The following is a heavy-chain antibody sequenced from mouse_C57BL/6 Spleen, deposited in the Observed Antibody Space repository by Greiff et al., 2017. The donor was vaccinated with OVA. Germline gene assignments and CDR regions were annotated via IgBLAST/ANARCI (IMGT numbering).Heavy chain of an antibody. CDR3: ARSTDYYGSYWYFDV. V-gene: IGHV1-12*01. D-gene: IGHD1-1*01. CDR2: IYPGNGDT. Sequence: LQESGAELVRPGASVKMSCKASGYTFTSYNMHWVKQTPRQGLEWIGAIYPGNGDTSYNQKFKGKATLTVDKSSSTAYMQLSSLTSEDSAVYFCARSTDYYGSYWYFDVWGTGTTVTVSS. J-gene: IGHJ1*03. CDR1: GYTFTSYN.